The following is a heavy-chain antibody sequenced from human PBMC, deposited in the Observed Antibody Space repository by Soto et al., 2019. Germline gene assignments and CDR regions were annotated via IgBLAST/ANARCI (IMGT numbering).Heavy chain of an antibody. CDR3: ARDASGSYPPGVFDY. D-gene: IGHD1-26*01. CDR1: GFTFSSYA. V-gene: IGHV3-30-3*01. Sequence: VQLVESGGGVVQPGRSLRLSCAASGFTFSSYAMHWVRQAPGKGLEWVAVISYDGSNKYYADSVKGRFTISRDNSKNTLYLQMNSLRAEDTAVYYCARDASGSYPPGVFDYWGQGTLVTVSS. CDR2: ISYDGSNK. J-gene: IGHJ4*02.